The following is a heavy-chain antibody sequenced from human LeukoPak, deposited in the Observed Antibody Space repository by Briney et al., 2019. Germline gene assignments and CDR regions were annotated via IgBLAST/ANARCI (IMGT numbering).Heavy chain of an antibody. Sequence: GGSLRLSCAASGFTFSSYAMSWVRQAPGKGLEWVSAVSASGGNTYYADSVKGRFTISRDNSKNTLYLQVNSLRAEDTAVYYCARALDYGDYEDAFDIWGQGTMVTVSS. CDR2: VSASGGNT. V-gene: IGHV3-23*01. J-gene: IGHJ3*02. CDR3: ARALDYGDYEDAFDI. D-gene: IGHD4-17*01. CDR1: GFTFSSYA.